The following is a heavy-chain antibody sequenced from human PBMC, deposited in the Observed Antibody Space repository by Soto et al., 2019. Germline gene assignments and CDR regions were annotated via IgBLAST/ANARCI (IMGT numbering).Heavy chain of an antibody. Sequence: RGESLKISCKGSGYSFTSYWIGWVRQMPGKGLEWMGIIYPGDSDTRYSPSFQGQVTISADKSISTAYLQWSSLKASDTAMYYCARVTPLEVVGQQLVRDYYYGMDVWGQGTTVTVSS. J-gene: IGHJ6*02. CDR1: GYSFTSYW. CDR3: ARVTPLEVVGQQLVRDYYYGMDV. CDR2: IYPGDSDT. D-gene: IGHD6-13*01. V-gene: IGHV5-51*01.